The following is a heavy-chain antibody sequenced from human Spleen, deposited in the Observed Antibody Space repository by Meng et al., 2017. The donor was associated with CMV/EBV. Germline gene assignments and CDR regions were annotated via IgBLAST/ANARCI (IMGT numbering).Heavy chain of an antibody. V-gene: IGHV6-1*01. D-gene: IGHD3-22*01. CDR2: TYYRSKWYN. J-gene: IGHJ4*02. CDR1: GDSVPSNSAA. CDR3: AQEGTYYYDSSGYSLGY. Sequence: VQLQQSGPGPVKPPQTLSLTVACSGDSVPSNSAAWNWIRQSPSRGLEWLGRTYYRSKWYNDYAVSVKSRITINPDTSKNQFSLQLNSVTPEDTAVYYCAQEGTYYYDSSGYSLGYWGQGTLVTVSS.